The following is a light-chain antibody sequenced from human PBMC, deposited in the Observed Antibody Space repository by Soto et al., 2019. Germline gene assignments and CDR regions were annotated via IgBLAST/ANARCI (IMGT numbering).Light chain of an antibody. Sequence: IQVTQSPSSLSASVGDRVTITCRTSQGIRSALGWYQQKPGKAPKLLIYAASSLQSGVPSRFSGSGSGTDFTLTISSLQPEDFATYYCQQSYSTPKTFGQGTKVDIK. J-gene: IGKJ1*01. CDR1: QGIRSA. CDR2: AAS. V-gene: IGKV1-39*01. CDR3: QQSYSTPKT.